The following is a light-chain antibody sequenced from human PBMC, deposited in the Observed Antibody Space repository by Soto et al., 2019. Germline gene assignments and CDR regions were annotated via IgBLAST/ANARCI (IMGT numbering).Light chain of an antibody. CDR3: QQYRSWPRT. CDR1: QSVSNN. J-gene: IGKJ1*01. CDR2: GAS. Sequence: ELVMTQSPATLSVSPGERATLSCRASQSVSNNYLAWYQQKPGQAPRLLIYGASTRATDMPGRFSGRAAGAEFTLTISSLQSEDVAVYDGQQYRSWPRTFGQGTKVDIK. V-gene: IGKV3-15*01.